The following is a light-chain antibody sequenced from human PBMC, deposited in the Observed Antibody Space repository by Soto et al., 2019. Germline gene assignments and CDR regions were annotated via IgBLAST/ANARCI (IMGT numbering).Light chain of an antibody. CDR1: QDIRNE. CDR2: AAS. CDR3: LQDYNYPWT. V-gene: IGKV1-6*01. Sequence: AIQMTQSPSSLSASVGDRVTITCRASQDIRNELGWYQQRPGKAPKLLIYAASSLQSGVPSRFSGSGSGADFTLTINSLQPEDFATYYCLQDYNYPWTFGQGTKVDIK. J-gene: IGKJ1*01.